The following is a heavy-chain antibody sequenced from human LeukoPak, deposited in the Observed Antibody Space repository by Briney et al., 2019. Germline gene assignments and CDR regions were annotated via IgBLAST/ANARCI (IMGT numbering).Heavy chain of an antibody. CDR3: ARETRWLQEGTNWLDP. D-gene: IGHD5-24*01. CDR1: GGSISSGGYY. Sequence: SETLSLTCTVSGGSISSGGYYWSWIRQHPGKGLEWIGYIYYSGSTYYNPSLKSRVTISVDTSKNQFSLKLSSVTAADTAVYYCARETRWLQEGTNWLDPWGQGTLVTVSS. J-gene: IGHJ5*02. CDR2: IYYSGST. V-gene: IGHV4-31*03.